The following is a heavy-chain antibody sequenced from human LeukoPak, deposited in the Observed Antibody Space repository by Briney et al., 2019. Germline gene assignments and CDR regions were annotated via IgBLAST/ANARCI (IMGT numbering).Heavy chain of an antibody. Sequence: GGSLRLSCAASGFTFSSYAMSWVRQAPGKGLEWVSAISGSGGSTYYADSVKGRFTISRDNSKNTLYLQMNSLRAEDTAVYYCAKGGHDYVWGSYRYYFDYWGQGALVTVSS. D-gene: IGHD3-16*02. V-gene: IGHV3-23*01. CDR3: AKGGHDYVWGSYRYYFDY. CDR1: GFTFSSYA. J-gene: IGHJ4*02. CDR2: ISGSGGST.